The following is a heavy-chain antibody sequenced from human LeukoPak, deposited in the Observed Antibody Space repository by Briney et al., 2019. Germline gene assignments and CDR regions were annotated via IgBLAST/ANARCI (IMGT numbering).Heavy chain of an antibody. Sequence: QPGRSLRLSCAASGFTFSSYEMNWVRQAPGKGLEWVSYISSSGSTIYYADSVKGRFTISRDNAKNSLYLQMNSLRAEDTAIYYCARGGYYFDYWGQGTLVTVSS. CDR2: ISSSGSTI. CDR3: ARGGYYFDY. CDR1: GFTFSSYE. J-gene: IGHJ4*02. V-gene: IGHV3-48*03. D-gene: IGHD3-16*01.